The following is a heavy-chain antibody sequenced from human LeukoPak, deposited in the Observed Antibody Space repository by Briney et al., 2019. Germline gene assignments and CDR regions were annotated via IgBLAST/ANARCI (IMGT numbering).Heavy chain of an antibody. CDR2: ISNSSTYI. Sequence: GGSLRLSCAASGLTFSSYSMNWVRQAPGKGLEWVSSISNSSTYIYYADSVKGRFTISRDNAKNSLYLQMNSLRAEDTAVYYCARDLDGDYASYWGQGTLVTVSS. J-gene: IGHJ4*02. CDR1: GLTFSSYS. V-gene: IGHV3-21*01. D-gene: IGHD4-17*01. CDR3: ARDLDGDYASY.